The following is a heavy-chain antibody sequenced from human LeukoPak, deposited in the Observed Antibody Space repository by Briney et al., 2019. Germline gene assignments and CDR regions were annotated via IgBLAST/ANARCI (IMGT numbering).Heavy chain of an antibody. CDR2: IKQDGSQE. CDR1: RFTFSSYW. Sequence: GGSLRLSCAASRFTFSSYWMTWVRQAPGKGLEWVATIKQDGSQEYYVDSVKGRFTISRDNAKNSLYLQMNSLRAEDTAVYYCARTRRNGMNVFDVWGQGTMVIVSS. J-gene: IGHJ3*01. CDR3: ARTRRNGMNVFDV. V-gene: IGHV3-7*05.